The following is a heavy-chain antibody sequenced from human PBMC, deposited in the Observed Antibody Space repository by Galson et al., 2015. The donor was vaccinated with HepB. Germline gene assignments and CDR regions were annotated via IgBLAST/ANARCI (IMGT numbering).Heavy chain of an antibody. CDR1: GFTYNSYA. CDR3: AKGARVNWFDP. J-gene: IGHJ5*02. Sequence: SLRLSCAASGFTYNSYAMSWVRQAPGKGLEWVSVISATGGTTYYADSVKGRFTISRDNSKNTLYLQMNSLRAEDTAVYYCAKGARVNWFDPWGQGTLVTVSS. V-gene: IGHV3-23*01. CDR2: ISATGGTT. D-gene: IGHD3-22*01.